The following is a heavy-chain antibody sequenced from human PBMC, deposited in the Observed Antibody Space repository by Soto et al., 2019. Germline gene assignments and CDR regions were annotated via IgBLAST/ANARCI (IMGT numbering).Heavy chain of an antibody. Sequence: EVQLVESGGGLVQPGGSLRLSCAASGFTFSSYWMHWVRQAPGKGLVWVSRINSDGSSTNYADSVKGRFTMSRDNARNTLYLQMNSLRAEDTAVYYCARGPAWFGAFDPWGQGTLVTVSS. CDR1: GFTFSSYW. CDR2: INSDGSST. CDR3: ARGPAWFGAFDP. J-gene: IGHJ5*02. D-gene: IGHD3-10*01. V-gene: IGHV3-74*01.